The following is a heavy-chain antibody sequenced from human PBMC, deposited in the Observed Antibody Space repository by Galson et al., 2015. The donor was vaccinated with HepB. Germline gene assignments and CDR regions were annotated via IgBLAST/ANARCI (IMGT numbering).Heavy chain of an antibody. CDR2: IYYSGST. D-gene: IGHD1-26*01. CDR1: GGSISSGGYY. Sequence: LSLTCTVSGGSISSGGYYWSWIRQHPGKGLEWIGYIYYSGSTYYNPSLKSRVTISVDTSKNQFSLKLSSVTAADTAVYYCARDLWLQGGTYYYMDVWGKGTTVTVSS. V-gene: IGHV4-31*03. J-gene: IGHJ6*03. CDR3: ARDLWLQGGTYYYMDV.